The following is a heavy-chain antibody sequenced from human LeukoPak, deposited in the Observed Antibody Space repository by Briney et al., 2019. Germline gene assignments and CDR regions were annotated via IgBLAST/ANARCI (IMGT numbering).Heavy chain of an antibody. CDR1: GGSFSGYY. CDR2: INHSGST. D-gene: IGHD2-2*01. V-gene: IGHV4-34*01. Sequence: SQTLSLTCAVYGGSFSGYYGSCIREPPGTGREWIGEINHSGSTKYNPSLKSGVTISVDTSKNQFSLKLSSVTAADTAVYYCARRRGCSSTSCYEDYYYYYYMDVWGKGTTVTVSS. CDR3: ARRRGCSSTSCYEDYYYYYYMDV. J-gene: IGHJ6*03.